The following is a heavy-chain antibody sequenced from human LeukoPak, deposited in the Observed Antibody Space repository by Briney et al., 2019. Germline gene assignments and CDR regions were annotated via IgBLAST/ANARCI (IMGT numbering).Heavy chain of an antibody. D-gene: IGHD1-1*01. CDR3: AREGTSGTHLNWFDP. Sequence: SETLSLTCTVSGGSISSYYWSWIRQPPGKGLEWIGHIYGSGSTNYNPSPKSRVTLSVDTSKNQFSLKLSSVTAADTAVYYCAREGTSGTHLNWFDPWGQGTLVTVSS. J-gene: IGHJ5*02. CDR1: GGSISSYY. CDR2: IYGSGST. V-gene: IGHV4-59*01.